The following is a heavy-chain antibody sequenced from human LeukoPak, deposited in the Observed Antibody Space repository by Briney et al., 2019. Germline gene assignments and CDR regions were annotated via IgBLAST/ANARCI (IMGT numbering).Heavy chain of an antibody. CDR3: ATRGVADDAFDI. CDR2: IYYSGST. CDR1: GGSISSSSYY. D-gene: IGHD3-10*01. V-gene: IGHV4-39*01. Sequence: SETLSLTCTVSGGSISSSSYYWGWIRQPPGKGLEWIGSIYYSGSTYYNPSLKSRVTISVDTSKNQFSLKLSSMTAADTAVYYCATRGVADDAFDIWGQGTMVTVSS. J-gene: IGHJ3*02.